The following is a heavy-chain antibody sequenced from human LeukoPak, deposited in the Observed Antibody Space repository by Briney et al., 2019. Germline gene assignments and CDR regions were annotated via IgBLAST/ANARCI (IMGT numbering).Heavy chain of an antibody. D-gene: IGHD4-11*01. CDR2: MNPNSGNT. CDR1: GYTFTSYD. Sequence: ASVTVSCKASGYTFTSYDINWVRQAAGQGREWVGWMNPNSGNTGYAQKFQGRVTMTRNTSISTAYMELSSLRSEDTAVYYCARDSDYSNYYYYGMAVWGQGTTVTVPS. V-gene: IGHV1-8*01. CDR3: ARDSDYSNYYYYGMAV. J-gene: IGHJ6*02.